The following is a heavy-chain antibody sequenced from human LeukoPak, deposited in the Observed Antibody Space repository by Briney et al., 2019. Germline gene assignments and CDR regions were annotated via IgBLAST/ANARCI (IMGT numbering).Heavy chain of an antibody. V-gene: IGHV3-30*03. CDR3: ARDLGHYDILTGYLYY. CDR1: GFTFNSYG. D-gene: IGHD3-9*01. CDR2: ISYDGSNK. J-gene: IGHJ4*02. Sequence: PGGSLRLSCAASGFTFNSYGMHWVRQAPGKGLEWVAVISYDGSNKYYADSVKGRFTISRDNSKNTLYLQMNSLRAEDTAVYYCARDLGHYDILTGYLYYWGQGTLVTVSS.